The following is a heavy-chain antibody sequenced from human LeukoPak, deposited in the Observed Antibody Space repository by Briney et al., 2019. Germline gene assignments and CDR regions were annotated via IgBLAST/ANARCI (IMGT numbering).Heavy chain of an antibody. CDR1: GGTFSSYA. Sequence: PVKVSCKASGGTFSSYAISWVRQAPGQGLEWMGRIIPILGIANYAQKFQGRVTITADKSTSTAYMELSSLRSEDTAVYYCAGPGHGYCSGGSCLYFDYWGQGTLVTVSS. D-gene: IGHD2-15*01. J-gene: IGHJ4*02. CDR2: IIPILGIA. CDR3: AGPGHGYCSGGSCLYFDY. V-gene: IGHV1-69*04.